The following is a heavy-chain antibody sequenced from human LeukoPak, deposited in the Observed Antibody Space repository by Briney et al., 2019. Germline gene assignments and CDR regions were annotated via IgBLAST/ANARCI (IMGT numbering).Heavy chain of an antibody. D-gene: IGHD6-25*01. Sequence: GGSLRLSCAASGFTFSSYAMSWVRQAPGKGLEWVSAISGSGGSTYYADSVKGRFAISRDNSKNTLYLQMNSLRAEDTAVYHCARGTAALDYWGQGTLVTVSS. CDR1: GFTFSSYA. J-gene: IGHJ4*02. V-gene: IGHV3-23*01. CDR3: ARGTAALDY. CDR2: ISGSGGST.